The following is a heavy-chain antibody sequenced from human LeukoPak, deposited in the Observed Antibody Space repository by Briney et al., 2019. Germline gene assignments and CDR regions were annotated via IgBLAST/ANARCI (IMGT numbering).Heavy chain of an antibody. D-gene: IGHD2-15*01. CDR1: GXSFSGFY. Sequence: SETLSLICAVYGXSFSGFYWSWIRQPPGKGLEWIGEISHSGTTYYNPSLESRVTVSVDTSKSQFSLGLSPVTAADTAVYYCARSPRYCSGGSCYFLHYWGQGTLVTVSS. V-gene: IGHV4-34*01. J-gene: IGHJ4*02. CDR2: ISHSGTT. CDR3: ARSPRYCSGGSCYFLHY.